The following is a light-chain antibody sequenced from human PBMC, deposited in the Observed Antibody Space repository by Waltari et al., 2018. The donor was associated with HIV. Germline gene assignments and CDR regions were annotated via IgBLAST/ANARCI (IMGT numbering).Light chain of an antibody. CDR3: CSYAGSHTFVV. Sequence: QSALTQPASVSGSPGQSVTISCAASNSAVGSYDLVDRYQHHPGKAPKRLIYEVTKRPSGVSNRFSGSKSGNTASLTISGLQAEDEADYYCCSYAGSHTFVVFGGGTKLTVL. CDR2: EVT. J-gene: IGLJ2*01. V-gene: IGLV2-23*02. CDR1: NSAVGSYDL.